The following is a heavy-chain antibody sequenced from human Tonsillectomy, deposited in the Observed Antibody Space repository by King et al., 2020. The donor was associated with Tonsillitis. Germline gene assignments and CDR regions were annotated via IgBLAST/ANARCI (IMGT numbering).Heavy chain of an antibody. D-gene: IGHD5-24*01. CDR3: ARDLRAPHYYNYMDV. Sequence: VQLVESGGGVVQPGRSLRLSCAASGFTFSRYAMHWVRQAPGKGLDWVAVISYDGSNKYYADSVKGRFTISRDNSKNTLYLQMNSLRAEDTAVYYCARDLRAPHYYNYMDVWGKGTTVTVSS. CDR1: GFTFSRYA. CDR2: ISYDGSNK. J-gene: IGHJ6*03. V-gene: IGHV3-30*01.